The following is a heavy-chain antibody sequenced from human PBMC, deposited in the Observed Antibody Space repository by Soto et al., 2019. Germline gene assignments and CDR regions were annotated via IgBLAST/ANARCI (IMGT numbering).Heavy chain of an antibody. CDR2: IWYDGSNK. Sequence: GGSLRLSCAASGFTFSSYGMHWVRQAPGKGLEWVAVIWYDGSNKYYADSVKGRFTISRDNSKNTLYLQMNSLRAEDTAVYYCAREIYCSGGSCLEPDYYMDVWGKGTTVTVSS. V-gene: IGHV3-33*01. CDR3: AREIYCSGGSCLEPDYYMDV. D-gene: IGHD2-15*01. J-gene: IGHJ6*03. CDR1: GFTFSSYG.